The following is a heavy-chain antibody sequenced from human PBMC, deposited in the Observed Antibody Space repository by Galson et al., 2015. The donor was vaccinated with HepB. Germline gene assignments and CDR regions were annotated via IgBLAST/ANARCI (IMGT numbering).Heavy chain of an antibody. CDR2: ISSSSSTI. CDR3: ARDPFYYDFWSGQGDY. D-gene: IGHD3-3*01. Sequence: SLRLSCAASGFTFSSYSMNWVRQAPGKGLEWVSYISSSSSTIYYADSVKGRFTISRDNAKNSPYLQMNSLRAEDTAVYYCARDPFYYDFWSGQGDYWGQGTLVTVSS. V-gene: IGHV3-48*01. CDR1: GFTFSSYS. J-gene: IGHJ4*02.